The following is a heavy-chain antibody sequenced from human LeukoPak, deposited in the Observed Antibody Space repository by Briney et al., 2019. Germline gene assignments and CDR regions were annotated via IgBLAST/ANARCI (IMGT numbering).Heavy chain of an antibody. D-gene: IGHD3-9*01. J-gene: IGHJ4*02. CDR2: ITSSGDST. CDR3: VKEYFGFAFDY. CDR1: GFTFSSYA. V-gene: IGHV3-23*01. Sequence: PGGSLRLSCAASGFTFSSYAMSWVRQAPGKGLEWVSDITSSGDSTYYADSVKGRFTISRDNPKNTPYLQMNNLRAEDTAIYYCVKEYFGFAFDYWGQGTVVTVSS.